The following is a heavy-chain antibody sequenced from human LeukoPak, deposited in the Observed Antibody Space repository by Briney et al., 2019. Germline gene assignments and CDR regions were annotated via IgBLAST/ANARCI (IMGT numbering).Heavy chain of an antibody. D-gene: IGHD6-19*01. V-gene: IGHV3-30-3*01. J-gene: IGHJ6*02. CDR1: GFTFSSYA. Sequence: GGSLRLSCAASGFTFSSYAMHWVRQAPGKGLEWVAVISYDGSNKYYADSVKGRFTISRDNSKNTLYLQMNSLRAEDTAVYYCAKSYSSGWYHYYYGMDVWGQGTTVTVSS. CDR2: ISYDGSNK. CDR3: AKSYSSGWYHYYYGMDV.